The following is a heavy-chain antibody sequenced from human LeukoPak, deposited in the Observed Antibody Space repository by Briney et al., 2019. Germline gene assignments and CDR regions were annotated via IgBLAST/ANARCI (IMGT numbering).Heavy chain of an antibody. J-gene: IGHJ4*02. D-gene: IGHD3-10*01. CDR2: INANSGGT. V-gene: IGHV1-2*02. CDR1: GYTFTGWY. Sequence: ASXXVSCKASGYTFTGWYMHWVGQAPGQGVEGMGWINANSGGTYYVQKFQGRLTMTRDTSIRTVYMELSSLRSDDTAVYYCARCGSRNYYNFDYWGQGALVTVSA. CDR3: ARCGSRNYYNFDY.